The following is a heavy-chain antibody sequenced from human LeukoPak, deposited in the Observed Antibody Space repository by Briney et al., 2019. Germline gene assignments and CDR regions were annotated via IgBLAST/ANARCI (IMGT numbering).Heavy chain of an antibody. D-gene: IGHD5-18*01. CDR2: IYYTGST. CDR3: ARERIERYTYASSDFDY. CDR1: SGSIGSYY. Sequence: SETLSLTRTVSSGSIGSYYWSWIRQPPGKGLEWIGYIYYTGSTDYNPSLKSRVTISVDTSKNQFSLKVTSVTAADTALYYCARERIERYTYASSDFDYWGRGTLVTVSS. J-gene: IGHJ4*02. V-gene: IGHV4-59*12.